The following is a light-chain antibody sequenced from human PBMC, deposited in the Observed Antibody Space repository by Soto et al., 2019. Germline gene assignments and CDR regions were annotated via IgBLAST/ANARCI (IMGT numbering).Light chain of an antibody. CDR1: SSDVGGYDY. V-gene: IGLV2-8*01. CDR2: DVT. CDR3: SSYAGTHIV. J-gene: IGLJ1*01. Sequence: QSVLTQPPSASGSPGQSVAISCTGTSSDVGGYDYVSWYQQHPGKAPKLMIYDVTKRPSGVPDRFSGSKSGNTASLTVSGLQAEDEADYYCSSYAGTHIVFGTGTSSPS.